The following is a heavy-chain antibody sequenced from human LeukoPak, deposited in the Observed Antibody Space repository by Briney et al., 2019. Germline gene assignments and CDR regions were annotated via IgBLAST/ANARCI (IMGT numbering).Heavy chain of an antibody. D-gene: IGHD2-2*01. CDR2: ISSSSSYI. CDR1: GFTFSSYS. V-gene: IGHV3-21*01. J-gene: IGHJ6*02. CDR3: ARDLEGRVPAAIDYYYYGMDV. Sequence: GGSLRLSCAASGFTFSSYSMNWVRQAPGKGLEWVSSISSSSSYIYYADSVEGRFTISRDSAKNSLYLQMNSLRAEDTAVYYCARDLEGRVPAAIDYYYYGMDVWGQGTTVTVSS.